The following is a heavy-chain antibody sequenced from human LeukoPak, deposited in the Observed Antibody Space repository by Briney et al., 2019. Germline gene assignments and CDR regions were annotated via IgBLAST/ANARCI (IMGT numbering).Heavy chain of an antibody. D-gene: IGHD3-22*01. V-gene: IGHV4-4*07. Sequence: ASETLSLTCTVSGGSISSYYWSWIRQPARKGLEWIGRIYTSGSTNYNPSLKSRVTMSVDTSKNQFSLKLSSVTAADTAVYYCARDLPYYDSSGYHHPDAFDIWGQGTMVTVSS. J-gene: IGHJ3*02. CDR2: IYTSGST. CDR1: GGSISSYY. CDR3: ARDLPYYDSSGYHHPDAFDI.